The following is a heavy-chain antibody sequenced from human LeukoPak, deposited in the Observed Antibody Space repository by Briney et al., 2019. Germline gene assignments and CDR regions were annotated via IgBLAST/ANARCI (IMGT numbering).Heavy chain of an antibody. CDR1: GGSISSGGYS. Sequence: SETLSLTCAVSGGSISSGGYSWSWIRQPPGKGLEWLGYIYHSGSTYYNPSLKSRVTISVDTSKNQFSLKLSSVTAADTAVYYCARRVDSGSYAQLFGPYNWFDPWGQGTLVTVSS. CDR2: IYHSGST. V-gene: IGHV4-30-2*03. CDR3: ARRVDSGSYAQLFGPYNWFDP. J-gene: IGHJ5*02. D-gene: IGHD1-26*01.